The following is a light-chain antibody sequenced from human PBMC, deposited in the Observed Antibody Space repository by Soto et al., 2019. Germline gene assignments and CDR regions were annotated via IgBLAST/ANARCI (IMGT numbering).Light chain of an antibody. CDR2: DAS. CDR1: QNVDNW. J-gene: IGKJ1*01. Sequence: DIQMTQSPSTLSASVGDRVTITCRASQNVDNWVAWYQQKPGKAPKFLIYDASNLESGVPSRFSGRGSGTEFTLTISSLQPDDFATHYCQRYNSNSRTFGQGTRV. CDR3: QRYNSNSRT. V-gene: IGKV1-5*01.